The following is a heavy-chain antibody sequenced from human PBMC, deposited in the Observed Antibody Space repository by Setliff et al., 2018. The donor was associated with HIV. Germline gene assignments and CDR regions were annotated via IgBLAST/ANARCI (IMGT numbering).Heavy chain of an antibody. CDR1: GFTFSSYG. Sequence: GGSLRLSCAASGFTFSSYGMNWVRQTPGKGLEWLSYISPSGTVIYYADSVKGRFTLSRDNAKNSLYLQMNSLRAEDTAVYYCARDGHLYGQPFDYWGQGALVTVSS. D-gene: IGHD3-10*01. J-gene: IGHJ4*02. CDR2: ISPSGTVI. CDR3: ARDGHLYGQPFDY. V-gene: IGHV3-48*03.